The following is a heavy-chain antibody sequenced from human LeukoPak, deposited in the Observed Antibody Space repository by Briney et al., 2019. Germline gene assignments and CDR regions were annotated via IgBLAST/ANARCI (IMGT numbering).Heavy chain of an antibody. CDR2: IYHSGST. CDR3: ARSSGGDTTFDY. J-gene: IGHJ4*02. D-gene: IGHD4-17*01. Sequence: PSETLSLTCTVSGGSISSSSYYWGWIRQPPGKGLEWIESIYHSGSTYYNPSLKSRATISVDTSKNQFSLNLRSVTAADTAVYYCARSSGGDTTFDYWGQGTLVTVSS. CDR1: GGSISSSSYY. V-gene: IGHV4-39*07.